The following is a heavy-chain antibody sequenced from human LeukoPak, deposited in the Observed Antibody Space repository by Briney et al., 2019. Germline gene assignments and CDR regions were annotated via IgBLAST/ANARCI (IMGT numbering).Heavy chain of an antibody. CDR3: AKGSRSLSSGFLDY. D-gene: IGHD3-22*01. CDR2: ISWNSGSI. J-gene: IGHJ4*02. CDR1: GFTFDDYA. V-gene: IGHV3-9*01. Sequence: GGSLRLSCAASGFTFDDYAMHWVRQAPGKGLEWVSGISWNSGSIGYADSVKGRFTISRDNAKNSLYLQMNSLRAEDTALYYCAKGSRSLSSGFLDYWGQGTLVTVSS.